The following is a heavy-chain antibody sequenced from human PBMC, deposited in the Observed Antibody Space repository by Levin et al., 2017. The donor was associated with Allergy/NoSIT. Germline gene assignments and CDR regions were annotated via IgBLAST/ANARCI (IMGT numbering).Heavy chain of an antibody. CDR3: VKDTYNNMVSGHDF. D-gene: IGHD6-19*01. J-gene: IGHJ4*02. Sequence: PGGSLRLSCAASGFMFANHGMRWVRQASGRGLEWVSGINDRGDWSSYADSVKGRFTTSRDNSNNTVYLQMNSLRADDTAVYYCVKDTYNNMVSGHDFWGQGTRVTVSS. CDR2: INDRGDWS. CDR1: GFMFANHG. V-gene: IGHV3-23*01.